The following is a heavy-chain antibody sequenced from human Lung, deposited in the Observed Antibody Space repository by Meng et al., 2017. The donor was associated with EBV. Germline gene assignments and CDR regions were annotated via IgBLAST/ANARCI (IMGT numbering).Heavy chain of an antibody. CDR1: GYSFTSYT. CDR2: INTNTGTP. D-gene: IGHD5-12*01. J-gene: IGHJ6*02. Sequence: QVQVVKFGSGLKKPGASVKVSCKASGYSFTSYTINWVRQAPGQGLEWMGWINTNTGTPTYAQGFTGRFVFSLDTSVNTAFLQISSLKADDTAVYFCTGVRYSGLDFGYYYYAMDVWGQGTTVTVSS. V-gene: IGHV7-4-1*02. CDR3: TGVRYSGLDFGYYYYAMDV.